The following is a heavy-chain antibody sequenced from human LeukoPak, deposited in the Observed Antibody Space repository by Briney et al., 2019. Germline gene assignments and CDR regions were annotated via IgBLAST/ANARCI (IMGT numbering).Heavy chain of an antibody. Sequence: SETLSLTCTVSDGSISSTNYFWNWIRQPPGKGLEWIGSIFYTGRAYYNPSLRGLVPMSADTSKNEFHLRVKPLTGADTAVYFCARQWDNVLDHDLDIRGRRTL. CDR2: IFYTGRA. V-gene: IGHV4-39*01. J-gene: IGHJ3*02. D-gene: IGHD2-8*01. CDR3: ARQWDNVLDHDLDI. CDR1: DGSISSTNYF.